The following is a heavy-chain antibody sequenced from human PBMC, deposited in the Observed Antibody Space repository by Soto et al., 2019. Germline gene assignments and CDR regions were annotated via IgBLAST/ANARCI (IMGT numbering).Heavy chain of an antibody. J-gene: IGHJ6*02. CDR1: GGTFSSYA. Sequence: SVKVSCKASGGTFSSYAISWVRQAPGQGLEWMGGIIPIFGTANYAQKFQGRVTITADESTSTAYMELSSLRSEDTAVYYCARDYAGTLYYYYGMDVWGQGTTVTVSS. CDR2: IIPIFGTA. V-gene: IGHV1-69*13. D-gene: IGHD1-1*01. CDR3: ARDYAGTLYYYYGMDV.